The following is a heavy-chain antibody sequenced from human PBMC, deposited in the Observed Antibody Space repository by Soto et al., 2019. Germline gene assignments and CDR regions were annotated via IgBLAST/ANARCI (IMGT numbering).Heavy chain of an antibody. CDR3: VRDPPGYSATWFTD. D-gene: IGHD5-12*01. CDR1: GFTFSSYN. Sequence: EVQLVESGGGLVQPGGSLRLSCTASGFTFSSYNMNWVRQAPGKGLEWISYISSSSSTIYYADSVEGRFTISRDNAKNSLFLHMNSLRAEDTAVYYCVRDPPGYSATWFTDWGQGTLVTVSS. V-gene: IGHV3-48*01. J-gene: IGHJ4*02. CDR2: ISSSSSTI.